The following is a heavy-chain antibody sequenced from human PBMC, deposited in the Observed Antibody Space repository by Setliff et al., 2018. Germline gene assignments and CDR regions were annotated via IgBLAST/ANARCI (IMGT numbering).Heavy chain of an antibody. J-gene: IGHJ6*03. CDR3: ARGSPTGGDYNFYMDV. D-gene: IGHD1-26*01. Sequence: ASVKVSCKAGGYTFTSYYMYWVRQAPGQGLEWMGTINPNGGSTSYAQRIQGRVTMTRDTSTSTFYMDLRSLRSEDTAVYYCARGSPTGGDYNFYMDVWGKGTTVTVSS. CDR2: INPNGGST. CDR1: GYTFTSYY. V-gene: IGHV1-46*01.